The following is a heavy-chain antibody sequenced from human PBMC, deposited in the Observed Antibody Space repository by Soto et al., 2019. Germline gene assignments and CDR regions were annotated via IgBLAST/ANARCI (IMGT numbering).Heavy chain of an antibody. Sequence: PGESLKISCKGSGYSFTSYWIGWVRQMPGKGQEWMGIIYPGDSDTRYSPSFQGQVTISADKSISTAYLQWSSLKASDTAMYYCATRVQDPGKYYYGMDVWGQGTTVTVSS. D-gene: IGHD6-13*01. CDR2: IYPGDSDT. CDR1: GYSFTSYW. J-gene: IGHJ6*02. CDR3: ATRVQDPGKYYYGMDV. V-gene: IGHV5-51*01.